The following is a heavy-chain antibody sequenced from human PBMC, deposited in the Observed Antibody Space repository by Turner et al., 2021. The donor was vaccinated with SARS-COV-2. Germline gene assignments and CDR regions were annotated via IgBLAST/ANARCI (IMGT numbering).Heavy chain of an antibody. D-gene: IGHD3-22*01. CDR3: ARQGDYYDSSGYYPDAFDI. CDR2: ISSSSSYI. J-gene: IGHJ3*02. CDR1: GFTFSSYT. V-gene: IGHV3-21*01. Sequence: EVQLVESGGGLVKPGGSLRLSWAASGFTFSSYTMDWVRQAPGKGLEWVSSISSSSSYIYYADSVKGRFTISRDNAKNSLYLQMNSLRAEDTAVFYCARQGDYYDSSGYYPDAFDIWGQGTMVTVSS.